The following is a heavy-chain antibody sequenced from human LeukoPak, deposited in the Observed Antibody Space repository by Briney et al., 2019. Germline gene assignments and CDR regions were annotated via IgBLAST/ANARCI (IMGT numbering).Heavy chain of an antibody. J-gene: IGHJ6*02. CDR2: ISYDGSSK. D-gene: IGHD2-2*02. CDR3: AKQWGCSSTSCYSSYYYYGMDV. Sequence: QSGRSLRLSCAASGFTFSGYGMHWVRQAPGKGLEWVAVISYDGSSKYYADSVKGRFTISRDNSKNTLYLQMNSLRAEDTAVYYCAKQWGCSSTSCYSSYYYYGMDVWGQGTTVTVSS. CDR1: GFTFSGYG. V-gene: IGHV3-30*18.